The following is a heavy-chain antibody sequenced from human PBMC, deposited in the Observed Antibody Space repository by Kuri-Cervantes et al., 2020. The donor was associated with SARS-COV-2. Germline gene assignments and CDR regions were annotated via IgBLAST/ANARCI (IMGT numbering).Heavy chain of an antibody. CDR3: AKYPYFDLTNYFDY. CDR1: GDSISSLNW. CDR2: IYHSGKT. V-gene: IGHV4-4*02. J-gene: IGHJ4*02. Sequence: SETLSLTCAVSGDSISSLNWWSWARQPPGKGLEWIGEIYHSGKTNYNPSLQSRVTISVDKSSNQFSLKLDSVTAADTAIYYCAKYPYFDLTNYFDYWGQGTLVTVSS. D-gene: IGHD3-9*01.